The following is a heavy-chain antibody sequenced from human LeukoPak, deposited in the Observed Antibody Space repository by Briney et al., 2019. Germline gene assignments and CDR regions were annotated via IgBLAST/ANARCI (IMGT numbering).Heavy chain of an antibody. Sequence: GRSLRLSCAASGFTFDDYAMHWVRQAPGKGLEWVSGISWNSGSIGYADSVKGRFTISRDNAKNSLYLQMNSLRAEDTALYYCAKGGTGYGDCYFDYWGQGTLVTVSS. CDR1: GFTFDDYA. J-gene: IGHJ4*02. CDR2: ISWNSGSI. V-gene: IGHV3-9*01. D-gene: IGHD4-17*01. CDR3: AKGGTGYGDCYFDY.